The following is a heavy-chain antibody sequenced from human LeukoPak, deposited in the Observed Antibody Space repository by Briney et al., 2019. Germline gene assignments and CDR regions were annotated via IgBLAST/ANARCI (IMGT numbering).Heavy chain of an antibody. CDR1: GGSISSYY. D-gene: IGHD4-17*01. CDR3: ARHEGSEGTVTTSPYFQH. J-gene: IGHJ1*01. V-gene: IGHV4-59*08. CDR2: IYYSGST. Sequence: PSETLSLTCTVSGGSISSYYWSWIRQPPGKGLEWIGYIYYSGSTNYNPSLKSRVTISVDTSKNQFSLKLSSVTAADTAVYYCARHEGSEGTVTTSPYFQHWGQGTLVTVSS.